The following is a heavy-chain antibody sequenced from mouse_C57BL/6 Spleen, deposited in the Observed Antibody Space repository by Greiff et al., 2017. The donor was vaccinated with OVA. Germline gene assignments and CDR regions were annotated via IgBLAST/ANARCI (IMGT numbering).Heavy chain of an antibody. D-gene: IGHD1-1*01. V-gene: IGHV1-15*01. CDR2: IDPETGGT. CDR1: GYTFTDYE. Sequence: QVQLQQSGAELVRPGASVTLSCKASGYTFTDYEMHWVKQTPVHGLEWIGAIDPETGGTAYNQKFKGKAILTADKSSSTAYMELRSLTSEDSAVYYCTRSDYYGSRYAMDDWGQGTSVTVSS. CDR3: TRSDYYGSRYAMDD. J-gene: IGHJ4*01.